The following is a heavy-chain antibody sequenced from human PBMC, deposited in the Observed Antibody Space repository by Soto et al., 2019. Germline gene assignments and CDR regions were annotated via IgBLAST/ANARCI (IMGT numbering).Heavy chain of an antibody. V-gene: IGHV1-18*01. CDR1: GYTFNTFG. CDR2: ISAYNGNT. CDR3: ARSYYGAFDF. Sequence: QVLLVQSGTEVKKPGASVKVSCKASGYTFNTFGIGWVRQAPGQGLEWMGWISAYNGNTNYAQNLEGRLSMTTDTSTTTAYMEMRSLTSDDTAIYFCARSYYGAFDFWGQGTLLTVSS. D-gene: IGHD3-3*01. J-gene: IGHJ4*02.